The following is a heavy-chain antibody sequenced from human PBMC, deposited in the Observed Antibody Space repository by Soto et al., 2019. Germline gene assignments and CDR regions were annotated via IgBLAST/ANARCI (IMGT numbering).Heavy chain of an antibody. CDR2: IYHSGTT. CDR1: GGSISSDSYS. V-gene: IGHV4-30-2*01. J-gene: IGHJ6*02. D-gene: IGHD3-10*01. CDR3: AGYDSGNYYYGMDV. Sequence: PSETLSLTCAVSGGSISSDSYSWSWIRQPPGKGMEWIGYIYHSGTTYYNPSLRIRVTISVDRSKNQFSLNLTSVTAADTAVYYCAGYDSGNYYYGMDVWGQGTTVS.